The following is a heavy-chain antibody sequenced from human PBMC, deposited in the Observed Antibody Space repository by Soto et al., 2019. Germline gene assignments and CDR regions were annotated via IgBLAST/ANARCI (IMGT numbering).Heavy chain of an antibody. J-gene: IGHJ6*03. CDR1: GGSISSGGYY. CDR3: ASDSVNDYYYYYMDV. V-gene: IGHV4-31*03. CDR2: IYYSGST. Sequence: SETLSLTCTVSGGSISSGGYYWSWIRQHPGKGLEWIGYIYYSGSTYYNPSLKSRVTISVDTSKNQFSLKLSSVTAADTAVYYCASDSVNDYYYYYMDVWGKGTTVTVSS. D-gene: IGHD4-4*01.